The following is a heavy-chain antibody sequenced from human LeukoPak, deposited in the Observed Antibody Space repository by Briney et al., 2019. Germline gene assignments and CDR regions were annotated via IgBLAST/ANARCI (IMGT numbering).Heavy chain of an antibody. CDR2: INWNGGST. V-gene: IGHV3-20*04. J-gene: IGHJ3*02. D-gene: IGHD1-26*01. Sequence: GGSLRLSCEASGFTFSSYGMSWVRQAPGKGLEWVSGINWNGGSTGYADSVKGRFTISRDNAKNSLYLQMNSLRAEDTALYYCAREYSGSYDAFDIWGQGTMVTVSS. CDR1: GFTFSSYG. CDR3: AREYSGSYDAFDI.